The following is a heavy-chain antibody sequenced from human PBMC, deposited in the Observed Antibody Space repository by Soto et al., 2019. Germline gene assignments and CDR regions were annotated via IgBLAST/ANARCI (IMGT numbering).Heavy chain of an antibody. V-gene: IGHV1-58*01. CDR2: IVVASGYS. J-gene: IGHJ4*02. CDR3: ASDVIGVAGDFDH. CDR1: GFTFGSSA. D-gene: IGHD6-19*01. Sequence: LVQSGPDVKKPGTSVKVSCKTSGFTFGSSAVQWVRQVRGQRLEWIGWIVVASGYSNVAQKFQDRVSLTRDLSTNTAFMELRSLTSEDSAMYYCASDVIGVAGDFDHLGQGTLVSVSS.